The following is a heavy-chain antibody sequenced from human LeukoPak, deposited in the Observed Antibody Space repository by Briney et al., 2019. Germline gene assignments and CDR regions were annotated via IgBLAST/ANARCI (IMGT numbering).Heavy chain of an antibody. V-gene: IGHV4-4*09. CDR3: ARHSETAMVSAFDI. Sequence: PSETLSLTCTVSRGSISSYYWSWIRQPPGKVLEWIGYIYTSGSTNYNPSLKSRVTISVDTSKNQFSLKLSSVTAADTAVYYCARHSETAMVSAFDIWGQGTMVTVSS. J-gene: IGHJ3*02. CDR1: RGSISSYY. CDR2: IYTSGST. D-gene: IGHD5-18*01.